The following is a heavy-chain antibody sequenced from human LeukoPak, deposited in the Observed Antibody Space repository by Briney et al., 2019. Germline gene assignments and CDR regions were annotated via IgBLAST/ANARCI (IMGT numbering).Heavy chain of an antibody. D-gene: IGHD6-19*01. J-gene: IGHJ4*02. CDR3: ARVDIAVADGFDY. Sequence: ASVKVSCKASGGTFSSYAISWVRQAPGQGLEWMGGIIPIFGTANYAQKFQGRVTITADESTSTAYMELSSLRSEDTAVYYCARVDIAVADGFDYWGQGTLVTVSS. CDR1: GGTFSSYA. CDR2: IIPIFGTA. V-gene: IGHV1-69*13.